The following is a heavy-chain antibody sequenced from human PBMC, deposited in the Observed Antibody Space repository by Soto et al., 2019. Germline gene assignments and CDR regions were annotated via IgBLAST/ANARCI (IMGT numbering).Heavy chain of an antibody. CDR2: IKQDGSEK. CDR3: AREPNDDGSGDNWFDP. V-gene: IGHV3-7*03. D-gene: IGHD3-10*01. J-gene: IGHJ5*02. Sequence: VGSLRLSCAASGFTFSSHWMSWVRQAPGKGLEWVANIKQDGSEKYYVDSVKGRFTISRDNAKNSLYLQMNSLRAEDTAVYYCAREPNDDGSGDNWFDPWGQGTLVTVSS. CDR1: GFTFSSHW.